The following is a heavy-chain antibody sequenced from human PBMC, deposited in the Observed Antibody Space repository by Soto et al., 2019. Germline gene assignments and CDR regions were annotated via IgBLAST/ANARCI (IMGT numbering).Heavy chain of an antibody. Sequence: VQLVESGGGLVQPGGSLRLSCAASGFTFSSYWMSWVRQAPGKGLEWVANIKQDGSEKYYVDSVKGRFTISRDNAKNSLYLQMNSLRAEDTAVYYCAREFRSGWYYFDYWGQGTLVTVSS. J-gene: IGHJ4*02. D-gene: IGHD6-19*01. V-gene: IGHV3-7*03. CDR2: IKQDGSEK. CDR3: AREFRSGWYYFDY. CDR1: GFTFSSYW.